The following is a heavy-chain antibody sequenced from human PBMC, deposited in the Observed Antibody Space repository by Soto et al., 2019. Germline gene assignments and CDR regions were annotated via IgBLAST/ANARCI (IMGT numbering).Heavy chain of an antibody. V-gene: IGHV4-59*05. CDR3: AREGGGYCSGGSCYVDY. J-gene: IGHJ4*02. CDR1: GGSISSYY. CDR2: IYYRGNT. Sequence: SETLSLTCTVSGGSISSYYWSWIRQPPGKGLEWIGSIYYRGNTYYNPSLKSRVTISVDTSKNQFSLKLSSVTAADTAVYYCAREGGGYCSGGSCYVDYRAQGTLVTVSS. D-gene: IGHD2-15*01.